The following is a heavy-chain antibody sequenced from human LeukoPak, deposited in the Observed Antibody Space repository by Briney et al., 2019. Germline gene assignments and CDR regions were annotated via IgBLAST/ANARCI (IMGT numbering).Heavy chain of an antibody. CDR1: GFTFSDYY. CDR3: ARDKGRYFDWLLPHDAFDI. D-gene: IGHD3-9*01. V-gene: IGHV3-11*06. Sequence: GGSLRLSCAASGFTFSDYYMSWIRQAPGKGLEWVSYISSSSSSYTNYADSVKGRFTISRDNAKNSLYLQMNSLRAEDTAVYYCARDKGRYFDWLLPHDAFDIWGQGTMVTVSS. J-gene: IGHJ3*02. CDR2: ISSSSSSYT.